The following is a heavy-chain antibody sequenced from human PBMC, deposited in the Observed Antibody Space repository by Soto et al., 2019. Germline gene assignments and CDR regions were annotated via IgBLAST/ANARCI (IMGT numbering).Heavy chain of an antibody. V-gene: IGHV3-30-3*01. Sequence: QVQLVESGGGVVQPGRSLRLSCAASGFTFSSYAMHGVRQAPGKGLEWVAVISYDGSNKYYADSVKGRFTISRDNAKNTLYLQMNSMRAEDTAVYYCARDRRGWYPCDYWGQGTLVTVSS. CDR1: GFTFSSYA. J-gene: IGHJ4*02. CDR3: ARDRRGWYPCDY. CDR2: ISYDGSNK. D-gene: IGHD6-19*01.